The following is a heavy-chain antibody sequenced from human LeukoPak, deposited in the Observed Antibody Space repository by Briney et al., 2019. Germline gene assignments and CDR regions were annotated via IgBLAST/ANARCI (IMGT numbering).Heavy chain of an antibody. CDR2: IYPGGSET. Sequence: GESLNVSCQGLGYSFSSYWNAWVRQRPGKGLEWMGIIYPGGSETRYDPSFQGQVTISADRSTSTAYLQWSSLRASDTAMYYCARARRDGYNQNFDHWGQGTLVTVSS. D-gene: IGHD5-24*01. J-gene: IGHJ4*02. V-gene: IGHV5-51*01. CDR3: ARARRDGYNQNFDH. CDR1: GYSFSSYW.